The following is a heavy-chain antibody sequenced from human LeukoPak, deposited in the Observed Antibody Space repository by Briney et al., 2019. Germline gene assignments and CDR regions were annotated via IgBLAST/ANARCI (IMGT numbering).Heavy chain of an antibody. V-gene: IGHV3-23*05. CDR1: GFTFGTYA. J-gene: IGHJ4*02. CDR3: AKHFCTGLDCSLFDS. Sequence: GGSLRLSCAASGFTFGTYAMSWVRQAPGRGREWASAIPNTGGVTLYADSVKGRFIISRDNSKNTLSLQLNSLRPEDTALYYCAKHFCTGLDCSLFDSWGQGTLVTVSS. CDR2: IPNTGGVT. D-gene: IGHD3/OR15-3a*01.